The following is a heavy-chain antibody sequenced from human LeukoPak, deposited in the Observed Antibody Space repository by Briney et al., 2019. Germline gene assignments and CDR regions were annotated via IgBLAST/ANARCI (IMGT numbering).Heavy chain of an antibody. CDR3: ARPYDSYAFDI. V-gene: IGHV3-30*03. CDR2: ISYDGSNK. Sequence: SGGSLRLSCAASGFTFSDYYMSWIRQAPGKGLEWVAVISYDGSNKYYADSVKGRFTISRDNSKNTLYLQMNSLRAEDTAVYYCARPYDSYAFDIWGQGTMVTVSS. D-gene: IGHD3-22*01. CDR1: GFTFSDYY. J-gene: IGHJ3*02.